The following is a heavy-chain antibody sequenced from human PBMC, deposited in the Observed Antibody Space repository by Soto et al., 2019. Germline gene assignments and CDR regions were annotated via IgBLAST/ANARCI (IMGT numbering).Heavy chain of an antibody. CDR2: IKRKANNYAT. D-gene: IGHD2-21*01. CDR3: TKVVDQYIPGDY. Sequence: EVQLVESGGGLVQPGGSLRLSCAASGFTFSDSTIHWVRQASGKGLEWVGQIKRKANNYATVYAVSVKGRFTISRDDSRNTAYLQMNSLKTEDTAVYYCTKVVDQYIPGDYWGHGTLVTVAS. V-gene: IGHV3-73*02. CDR1: GFTFSDST. J-gene: IGHJ4*01.